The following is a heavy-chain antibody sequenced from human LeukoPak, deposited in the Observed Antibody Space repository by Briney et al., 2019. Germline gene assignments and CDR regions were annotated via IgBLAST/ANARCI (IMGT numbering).Heavy chain of an antibody. V-gene: IGHV1-18*01. D-gene: IGHD6-6*01. Sequence: ASVKVSCKASGYRFTSYGISWVRQAPGQGLEWMGWISSYNENTDYAQKLQGRVTMTTDTSTSTAYMELRSLRSDDTAAYYCARDKLRYFDYWGQGTLVTVSS. CDR2: ISSYNENT. J-gene: IGHJ4*02. CDR3: ARDKLRYFDY. CDR1: GYRFTSYG.